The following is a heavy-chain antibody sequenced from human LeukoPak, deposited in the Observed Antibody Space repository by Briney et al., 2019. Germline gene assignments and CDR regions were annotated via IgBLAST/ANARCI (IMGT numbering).Heavy chain of an antibody. CDR3: AKGSAQWEIYDY. CDR2: LSGGAGRT. V-gene: IGHV3-23*01. J-gene: IGHJ4*02. D-gene: IGHD1-26*01. CDR1: GFAFNNYA. Sequence: GGSLRLSCAASGFAFNNYAMNWVRQAPGKGLEWVSALSGGAGRTYYADSVKGRFTISRDNSKNTLCLQMNSLSAEDTAIYYCAKGSAQWEIYDYWGQGTLVTVSS.